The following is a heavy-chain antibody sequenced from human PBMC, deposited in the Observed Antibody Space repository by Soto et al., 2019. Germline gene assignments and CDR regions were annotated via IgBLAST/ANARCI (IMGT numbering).Heavy chain of an antibody. J-gene: IGHJ5*02. Sequence: SETLSLTCTVSGGSISDSFYYWSWIRQVPGKVPEWIGEINHSGSTNYNPSLKSRVTISVDTSKNQFSLKLSSVTAADTAVYYCATTHSSSWYPSFSDWFDPWGQGTLVTVSS. CDR2: INHSGST. CDR1: GGSISDSFYY. D-gene: IGHD6-13*01. V-gene: IGHV4-34*01. CDR3: ATTHSSSWYPSFSDWFDP.